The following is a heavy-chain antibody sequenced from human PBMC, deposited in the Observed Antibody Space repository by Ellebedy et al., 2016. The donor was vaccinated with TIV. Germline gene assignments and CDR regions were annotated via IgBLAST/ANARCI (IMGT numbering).Heavy chain of an antibody. CDR1: GFSLPPSGMC. CDR3: ARTQALSGYDPVDFDC. J-gene: IGHJ4*02. CDR2: IDWADDK. V-gene: IGHV2-70*01. Sequence: SGPTLVKPTETLILTCTFSGFSLPPSGMCVSWIRQPPGKALEWLALIDWADDKYYSASLGSRLTISKGTSKDQVVLTMTNVNPVDTATYFCARTQALSGYDPVDFDCWGQGTLVTVSS. D-gene: IGHD5-12*01.